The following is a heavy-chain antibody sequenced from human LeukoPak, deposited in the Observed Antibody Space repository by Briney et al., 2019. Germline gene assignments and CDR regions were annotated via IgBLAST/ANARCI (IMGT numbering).Heavy chain of an antibody. V-gene: IGHV3-53*01. Sequence: PGGSLRLSCAASGFTVSSNYMSWVRQAPGKGLEWVSVIYSGGSTYYADSVKGRFTISRDNSKNTLYLQMNSLRAEDTAVYYCARLENIVGAPYFDYWGQGTLVTVSS. CDR3: ARLENIVGAPYFDY. D-gene: IGHD1-26*01. CDR2: IYSGGST. J-gene: IGHJ4*02. CDR1: GFTVSSNY.